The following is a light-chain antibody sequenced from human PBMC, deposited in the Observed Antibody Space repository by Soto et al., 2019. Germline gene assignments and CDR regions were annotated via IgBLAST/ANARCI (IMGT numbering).Light chain of an antibody. CDR1: QSVNYY. J-gene: IGKJ1*01. CDR3: QQYNSYSLT. Sequence: DIQMTQFPSSLSAAVGDRVTITCLASQSVNYYLNWYQQKPGKAPKLLIYGASSLQSGVPSRFSGSGSGTEFTPTISSLQPDDFATYYCQQYNSYSLTFGQGTKVDIK. V-gene: IGKV1-5*01. CDR2: GAS.